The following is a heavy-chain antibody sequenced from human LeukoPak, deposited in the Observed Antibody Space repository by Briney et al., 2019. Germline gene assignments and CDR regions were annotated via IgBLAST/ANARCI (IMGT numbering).Heavy chain of an antibody. Sequence: SVKVSCKASGGTFSSYAISWVRQAPGQGLEWMGGIIPIFGTANYAQKFQGRVTITADESTSTAYMELSSLRSEDTAVYYCARDLPGYYYEAQGYYGMDVWGQGTTVTVSS. CDR2: IIPIFGTA. D-gene: IGHD3-22*01. CDR3: ARDLPGYYYEAQGYYGMDV. J-gene: IGHJ6*02. CDR1: GGTFSSYA. V-gene: IGHV1-69*13.